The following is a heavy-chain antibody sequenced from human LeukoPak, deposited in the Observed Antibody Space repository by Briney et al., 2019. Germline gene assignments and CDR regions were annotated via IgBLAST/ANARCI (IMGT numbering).Heavy chain of an antibody. Sequence: SETLSLTCTVSGGSISSYYWSWIRQPPGKGMEWIGYIYYSGSTNYNPSLKSRVTISVDTSKNQFSLKLSSVTAADTAVYYCARHSNYGIWFDPWGQGTLVTVSS. CDR3: ARHSNYGIWFDP. J-gene: IGHJ5*02. D-gene: IGHD4-11*01. CDR2: IYYSGST. V-gene: IGHV4-59*08. CDR1: GGSISSYY.